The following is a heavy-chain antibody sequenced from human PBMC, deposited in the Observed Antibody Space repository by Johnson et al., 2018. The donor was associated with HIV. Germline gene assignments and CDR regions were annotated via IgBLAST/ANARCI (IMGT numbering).Heavy chain of an antibody. J-gene: IGHJ3*02. CDR1: GFTFSSYA. Sequence: QVQLVESGGGVVQPGRSLRLSCAASGFTFSSYAMHWVRQAPGKGLEWVAFIRYDGSNKYYADSVKGRFTISRDNSKNTLYLQMNSLRAEDTAVYYCARVGANFDAVDIWGQGTMVTGSS. V-gene: IGHV3-30*02. CDR3: ARVGANFDAVDI. D-gene: IGHD4/OR15-4a*01. CDR2: IRYDGSNK.